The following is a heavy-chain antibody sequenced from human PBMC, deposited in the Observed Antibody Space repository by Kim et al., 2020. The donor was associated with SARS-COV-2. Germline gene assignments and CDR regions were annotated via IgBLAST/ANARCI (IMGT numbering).Heavy chain of an antibody. J-gene: IGHJ4*02. Sequence: GGSLRLSCAASGFTFSSYAMSWVRQAPGKGLEWVSTISGSGGSTYYADSVKGRFSISRDNSKNTLSLQMNSLRADDTALYYCAKGDCESSNCYTTDSWGRGTEVTVSS. CDR1: GFTFSSYA. D-gene: IGHD2-2*02. CDR2: ISGSGGST. V-gene: IGHV3-23*01. CDR3: AKGDCESSNCYTTDS.